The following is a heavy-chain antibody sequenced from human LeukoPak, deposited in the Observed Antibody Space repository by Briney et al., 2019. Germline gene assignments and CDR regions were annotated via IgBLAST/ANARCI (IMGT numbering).Heavy chain of an antibody. D-gene: IGHD6-13*01. CDR1: GGSVSDYY. J-gene: IGHJ5*02. V-gene: IGHV4-4*07. Sequence: SETLSLTCTVSGGSVSDYYWSWIRQSPGKGLEWIGRIYTSGSTNYNPSLKSRVTISVDTSKNQFSLNVSSLTAADTAVYYCATVAAAGNNWFDPWGQGTLVTVSS. CDR3: ATVAAAGNNWFDP. CDR2: IYTSGST.